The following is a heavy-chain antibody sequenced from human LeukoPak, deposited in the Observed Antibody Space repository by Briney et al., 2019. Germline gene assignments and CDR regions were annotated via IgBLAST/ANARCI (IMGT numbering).Heavy chain of an antibody. D-gene: IGHD3-22*01. CDR3: ARAQRITMIVVVITHGGPLDY. V-gene: IGHV1-18*01. J-gene: IGHJ4*02. CDR1: GYTFTSYG. CDR2: ISAYNGNT. Sequence: ASVKVSCKASGYTFTSYGISWVRQAPGQGLEWMGWISAYNGNTNYAQKLQGRVTMTTDTSTSTAYMELRSLRSDDTAVYYCARAQRITMIVVVITHGGPLDYWGQGTLVTVSS.